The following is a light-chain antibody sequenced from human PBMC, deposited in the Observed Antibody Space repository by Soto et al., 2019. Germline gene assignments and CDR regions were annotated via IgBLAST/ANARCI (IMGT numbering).Light chain of an antibody. CDR1: QSVDTW. V-gene: IGKV1-5*03. CDR3: QQYHIYSGT. CDR2: KAS. J-gene: IGKJ1*01. Sequence: DIQMTQSPSTLSASVGDRLTITCRASQSVDTWLAWYQQRPGKAPNLLIYKASSLASGVPSRFSGSGSGTLFTLTITDLQPEDFATYYCQQYHIYSGTFGQGTKVDIK.